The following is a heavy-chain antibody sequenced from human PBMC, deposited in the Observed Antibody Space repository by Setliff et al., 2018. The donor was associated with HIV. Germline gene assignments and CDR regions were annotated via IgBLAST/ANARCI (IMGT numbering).Heavy chain of an antibody. CDR2: IYHSGRA. CDR3: ARGGGFWSGQLDY. V-gene: IGHV4-38-2*01. J-gene: IGHJ4*02. D-gene: IGHD3-3*01. CDR1: GYSISSGYF. Sequence: SETLCLTCAVSGYSISSGYFWGWIRQPPGKGLEWIGSIYHSGRAYYNPSLKSRVTISIQTSKNQFSLKLTSVTAADTAVYYCARGGGFWSGQLDYWGQGTLVTVSS.